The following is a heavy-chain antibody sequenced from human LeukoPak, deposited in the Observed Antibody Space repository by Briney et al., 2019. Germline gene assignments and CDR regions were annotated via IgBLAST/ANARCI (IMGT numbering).Heavy chain of an antibody. D-gene: IGHD3-10*01. J-gene: IGHJ6*03. CDR2: ISAYNGNT. V-gene: IGHV1-18*01. CDR3: ARRYGSGSFYYYYYYMDV. CDR1: GYTFTSYG. Sequence: GASVKVSCKASGYTFTSYGISWVRQAPGQGLEWMGRISAYNGNTNYAQKLQGRVTMTTDTSTSTAYMELRSLRSDDTAVYYCARRYGSGSFYYYYYYMDVWGKGTTVTVSS.